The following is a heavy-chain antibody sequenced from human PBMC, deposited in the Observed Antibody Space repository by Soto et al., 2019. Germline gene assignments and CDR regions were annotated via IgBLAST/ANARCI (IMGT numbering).Heavy chain of an antibody. CDR3: ARERVDIVVVPAAISYYYYGMDV. D-gene: IGHD2-2*02. CDR2: IRYDGSNK. V-gene: IGHV3-33*01. CDR1: GFTFSSYG. J-gene: IGHJ6*02. Sequence: GGSLRLSCAASGFTFSSYGMHWVRQAPGKGLEWVAVIRYDGSNKYYADSVKGRFTISRDNSKNTLYLQMNSLRAEDTAVYYCARERVDIVVVPAAISYYYYGMDVWGQGTTVTVSS.